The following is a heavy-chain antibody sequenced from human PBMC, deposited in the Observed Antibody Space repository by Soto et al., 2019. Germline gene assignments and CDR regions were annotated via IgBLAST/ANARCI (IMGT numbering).Heavy chain of an antibody. CDR2: IWYDGSNK. Sequence: QVQLVESGGGVVQPGGSLRLSCAASGFTFSSYGMHWARQAPGKGLEWVAVIWYDGSNKYYADSVKGRFTISRDNSKNTLYLQLNSLRAEDTAVYYCARGYYGASGWGIDYWGQGTLVTVSS. V-gene: IGHV3-33*01. CDR1: GFTFSSYG. J-gene: IGHJ4*02. CDR3: ARGYYGASGWGIDY. D-gene: IGHD3-3*01.